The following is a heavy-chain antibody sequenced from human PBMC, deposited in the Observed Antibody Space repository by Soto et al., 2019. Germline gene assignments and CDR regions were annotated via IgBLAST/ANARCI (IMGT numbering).Heavy chain of an antibody. J-gene: IGHJ6*02. CDR2: ISYDGSNK. Sequence: GGSLRLSCAASGFTFSSYGMHWVRQAPGKGLEWVAVISYDGSNKYYADSVKGRFTISRDNSKNTLYLQMNSLRAEDAAVYYCAKGTYPPANWNYYYNGMDVWGQGTTVTVSS. V-gene: IGHV3-30*18. CDR3: AKGTYPPANWNYYYNGMDV. D-gene: IGHD1-1*01. CDR1: GFTFSSYG.